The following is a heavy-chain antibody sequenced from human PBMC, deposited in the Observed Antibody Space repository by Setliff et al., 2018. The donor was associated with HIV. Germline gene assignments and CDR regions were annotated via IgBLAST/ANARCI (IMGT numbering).Heavy chain of an antibody. V-gene: IGHV3-21*01. CDR1: GFTFSSYS. D-gene: IGHD3-22*01. CDR2: ISSSSSYI. CDR3: ARVRTHYYDSSGYWGMDV. Sequence: GGSLRLSCTASGFTFSSYSMNWVRQAPGKGLEWVSSISSSSSYIYYAGSVKGRFTISRDNAKNTLFLEMNSLRAEDTAVYYCARVRTHYYDSSGYWGMDVWGKGTTVTVSS. J-gene: IGHJ6*03.